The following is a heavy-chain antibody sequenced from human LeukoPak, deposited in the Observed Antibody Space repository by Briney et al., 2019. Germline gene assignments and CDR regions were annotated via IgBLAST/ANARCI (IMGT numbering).Heavy chain of an antibody. V-gene: IGHV1-69*13. CDR1: GGTFSSYA. CDR3: ARDRSVGLYYFDY. Sequence: GASVKVSCKASGGTFSSYAISWVRQAPGQGLEWMGGIIPIFGTANYAQKFQGRVTITADESTSTAYMELSSLRSEDTAVYYCARDRSVGLYYFDYWGQGTLVTVSS. J-gene: IGHJ4*02. CDR2: IIPIFGTA. D-gene: IGHD1-26*01.